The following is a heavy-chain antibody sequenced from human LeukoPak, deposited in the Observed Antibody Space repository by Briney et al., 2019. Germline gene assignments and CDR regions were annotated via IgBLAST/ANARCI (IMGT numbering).Heavy chain of an antibody. CDR1: GGSFSGYY. CDR2: INHSGST. D-gene: IGHD3-10*01. Sequence: SETLSLTCAVYGGSFSGYYWSWIRQPPGKGLEWIGEINHSGSTNYNPSLKSRVTISVDTSKNQFSLKLSSVTAADTAVYYCARIRTPAHTYYYGSGSYHFDYWGQGTLVTASS. J-gene: IGHJ4*02. CDR3: ARIRTPAHTYYYGSGSYHFDY. V-gene: IGHV4-34*01.